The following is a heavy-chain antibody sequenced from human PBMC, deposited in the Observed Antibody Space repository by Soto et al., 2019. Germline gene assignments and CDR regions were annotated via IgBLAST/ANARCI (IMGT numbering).Heavy chain of an antibody. Sequence: QVQLVQSGAEVKKPGASVKVSCEASGYTFTTYGISWVRQAPGQGLEWMGWLSPYNGNTNYAQKFQGRVTMTTDTATSTVYMDLRSLRSDDAAVYYCARVAPSWAYGMDVWGQGTTVTVSS. D-gene: IGHD1-26*01. CDR3: ARVAPSWAYGMDV. CDR1: GYTFTTYG. J-gene: IGHJ6*02. CDR2: LSPYNGNT. V-gene: IGHV1-18*01.